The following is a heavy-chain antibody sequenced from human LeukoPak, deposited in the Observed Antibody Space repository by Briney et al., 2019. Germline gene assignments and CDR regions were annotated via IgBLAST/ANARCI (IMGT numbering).Heavy chain of an antibody. CDR1: GGSMSSYY. CDR2: VYSSGNT. Sequence: PSETLCLTCTVSGGSMSSYYWSWIRQPAGEGLEWIGRVYSSGNTNYNPSLKSRVTMSVDTSRNQFSLKLTSVTAADSAVYYCARMFSGTYGGIDYWGQGILVTVSS. D-gene: IGHD1-26*01. CDR3: ARMFSGTYGGIDY. J-gene: IGHJ4*02. V-gene: IGHV4-4*07.